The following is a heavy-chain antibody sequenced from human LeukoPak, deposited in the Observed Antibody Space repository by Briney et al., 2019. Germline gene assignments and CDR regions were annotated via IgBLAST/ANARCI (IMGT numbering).Heavy chain of an antibody. CDR3: ATRKLGNDY. D-gene: IGHD7-27*01. CDR1: GGSVSDYY. CDR2: IYYTET. Sequence: SETLSLTCTVSGGSVSDYYWSWLRQSPGKGLEWIGYIYYTETSYNPSLQSRVTISADTSKNQFSLKLYSVTAADTAVYYCATRKLGNDYWGQGTLVTVSS. J-gene: IGHJ4*02. V-gene: IGHV4-59*02.